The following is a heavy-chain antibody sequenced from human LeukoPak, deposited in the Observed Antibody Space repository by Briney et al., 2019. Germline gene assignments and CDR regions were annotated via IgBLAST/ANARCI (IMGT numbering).Heavy chain of an antibody. CDR3: ARDQSWTTGFDI. V-gene: IGHV6-1*01. CDR1: GDSVSSNRVT. CDR2: TYYTSEWYT. J-gene: IGHJ3*02. D-gene: IGHD2-8*02. Sequence: SQTLSLTCAIFGDSVSSNRVTWNWIRQSPSGGLEWLGRTYYTSEWYTAYAVSVKDRIIITPDTSKNQLSLQLNSMTPEDTAVYFCARDQSWTTGFDIWGQGTRVTVSS.